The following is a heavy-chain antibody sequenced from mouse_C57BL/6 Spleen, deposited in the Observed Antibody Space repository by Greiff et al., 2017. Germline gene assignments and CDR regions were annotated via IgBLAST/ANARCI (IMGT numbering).Heavy chain of an antibody. J-gene: IGHJ3*01. Sequence: QVQLQQSGPELVKPGASVKISCKASGYAFSSSWMNWVKQRPGKGLEWIGRIYPGDGATNYNGKFKGKATLTADKSSSTAYMQLSSLTSEDSAVYFCARRGLFAYWGQGTLVTVSA. CDR2: IYPGDGAT. CDR1: GYAFSSSW. V-gene: IGHV1-82*01. CDR3: ARRGLFAY. D-gene: IGHD6-5*01.